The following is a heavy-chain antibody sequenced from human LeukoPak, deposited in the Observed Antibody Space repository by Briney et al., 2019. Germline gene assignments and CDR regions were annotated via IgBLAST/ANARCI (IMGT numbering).Heavy chain of an antibody. CDR3: AREQDPYYYGSSAFF. D-gene: IGHD3-22*01. Sequence: GGSLRLSCAASGFTFSSYSMNWVRQAPGKGLEWVSSISSSSYIYYADSVKGRFTISRDNAKNSLYLQMISLRAEDTAVYYCAREQDPYYYGSSAFFWGQGTLVTVSS. CDR2: ISSSSYI. J-gene: IGHJ4*02. CDR1: GFTFSSYS. V-gene: IGHV3-21*01.